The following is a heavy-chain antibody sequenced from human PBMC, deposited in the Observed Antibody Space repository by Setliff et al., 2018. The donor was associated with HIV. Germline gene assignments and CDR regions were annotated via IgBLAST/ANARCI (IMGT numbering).Heavy chain of an antibody. D-gene: IGHD3-10*01. J-gene: IGHJ6*02. Sequence: SETLSLTCTVSGGSISSSGNYWTWIRQRPGKGLEWIGYIYYTGSTHYHPSLKSRVLISVDTSNNLFSLSLRSVTAADTAVYYCARDLSPYGSGDPYYYYGMDVWGQGTTVTVSS. V-gene: IGHV4-31*03. CDR2: IYYTGST. CDR3: ARDLSPYGSGDPYYYYGMDV. CDR1: GGSISSSGNY.